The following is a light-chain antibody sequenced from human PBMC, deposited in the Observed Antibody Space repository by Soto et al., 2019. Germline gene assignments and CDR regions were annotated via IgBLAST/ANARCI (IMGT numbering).Light chain of an antibody. V-gene: IGLV1-40*01. CDR3: QSYDSSLSRYV. CDR1: TANIGAGYD. Sequence: QSVLIQPPSASGTPGQRVTISCSGSTANIGAGYDVHWYQQLPGTAPKLLIYTNTNRPSGVPDRFSGSKSGTSASLAITGLQAEDEADYYCQSYDSSLSRYVFGAGTKVTVL. J-gene: IGLJ1*01. CDR2: TNT.